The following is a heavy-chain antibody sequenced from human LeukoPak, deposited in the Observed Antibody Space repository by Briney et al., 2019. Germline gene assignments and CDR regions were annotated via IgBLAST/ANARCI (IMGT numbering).Heavy chain of an antibody. CDR1: GGSISSYY. Sequence: SETLSLTCTVSGGSISSYYWSWIRQPPGKGLEWIGYIYYSGSTNYNPSLKSRVTISVDTSKNKFSLKLSSVTAADTAVYYCARLKYYYDSSGYRAEYFQHWGQGTLVTVSS. J-gene: IGHJ1*01. CDR2: IYYSGST. V-gene: IGHV4-59*01. D-gene: IGHD3-22*01. CDR3: ARLKYYYDSSGYRAEYFQH.